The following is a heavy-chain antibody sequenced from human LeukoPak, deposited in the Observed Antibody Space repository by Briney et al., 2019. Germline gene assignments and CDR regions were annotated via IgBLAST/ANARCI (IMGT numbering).Heavy chain of an antibody. Sequence: ASVKVSCKASGYTCTGYYMHWVRPAPGQGLGWMGWINPNSGGTNYAQKFQGRVTITADKSTSTAYMELSSLRSEDTAVYYCARVQKDYYDSSGYYYYFDYWGQGTLVTVSS. CDR3: ARVQKDYYDSSGYYYYFDY. J-gene: IGHJ4*02. CDR1: GYTCTGYY. CDR2: INPNSGGT. D-gene: IGHD3-22*01. V-gene: IGHV1-2*02.